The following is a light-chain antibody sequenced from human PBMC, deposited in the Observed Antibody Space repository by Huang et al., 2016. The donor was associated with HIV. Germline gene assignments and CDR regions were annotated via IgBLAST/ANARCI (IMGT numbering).Light chain of an antibody. CDR2: GAS. V-gene: IGKV3-15*01. CDR3: QQYNNWPQGT. J-gene: IGKJ1*01. Sequence: EIVMTQSPATLSVSPGERATLSCRASQSVRSNLAWYQQNPGQAPRLLNYGASTMATGLPARFSGSGFGTEFNLTISSLQSEDFAVYYCQQYNNWPQGTFGQGTKVEIK. CDR1: QSVRSN.